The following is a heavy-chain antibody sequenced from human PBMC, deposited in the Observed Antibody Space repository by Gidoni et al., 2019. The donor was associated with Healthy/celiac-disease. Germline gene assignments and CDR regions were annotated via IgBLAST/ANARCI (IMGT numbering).Heavy chain of an antibody. J-gene: IGHJ4*02. D-gene: IGHD2-15*01. Sequence: DVQLVESGGGLVQPGRYLRLSCAASGFTFDDYAMHWVRQAPGKGLEWVSGIRWNSGSIGYADSVKGRFTISRDNAKNSLYLQMNSLRAENTALYYCAKASEAVAATYYFDYWGQGTLVTVSS. CDR3: AKASEAVAATYYFDY. V-gene: IGHV3-9*01. CDR1: GFTFDDYA. CDR2: IRWNSGSI.